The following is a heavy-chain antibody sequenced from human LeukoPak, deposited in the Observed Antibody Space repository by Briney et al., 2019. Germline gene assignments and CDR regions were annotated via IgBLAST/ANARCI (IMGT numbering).Heavy chain of an antibody. CDR3: ARGGEWTTVTTYGKVDY. V-gene: IGHV3-21*01. D-gene: IGHD4-11*01. CDR2: ISSSSSYI. Sequence: PGGSLRLSCAASGFTFSSYSMNWVRQAPGKGLEWVSSISSSSSYIYYADSVKGRFTISRDNAKNSLYLQMNSLRAEDTAVYYCARGGEWTTVTTYGKVDYWGQGTLVTVSS. J-gene: IGHJ4*02. CDR1: GFTFSSYS.